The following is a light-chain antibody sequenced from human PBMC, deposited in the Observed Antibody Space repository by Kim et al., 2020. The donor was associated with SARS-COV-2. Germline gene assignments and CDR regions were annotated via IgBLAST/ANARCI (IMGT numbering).Light chain of an antibody. CDR3: HQYTIRPYT. J-gene: IGKJ2*01. CDR2: DAS. CDR1: QSVSAN. V-gene: IGKV3-15*01. Sequence: SVSTGARSTLSGRASQSVSANLAWYQQKRGQAPRLLIYDASTRATGVPARFSGSGSGTEFTLTISSLQSEDFAVYYCHQYTIRPYTFGQGTKLEI.